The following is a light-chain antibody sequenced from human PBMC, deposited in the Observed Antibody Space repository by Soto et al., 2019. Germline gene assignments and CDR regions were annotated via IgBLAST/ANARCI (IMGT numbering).Light chain of an antibody. J-gene: IGKJ2*01. CDR3: QQYNSYPYT. Sequence: DIQMTQSPSPLSASVGDRVTITCRASQSISSWLAWYQQKPGKAPKLLLYKASSLESGVPSRFSGSGSGTEFTLTISSLQPDDFATYYCQQYNSYPYTCGQGTKLEIE. V-gene: IGKV1-5*03. CDR2: KAS. CDR1: QSISSW.